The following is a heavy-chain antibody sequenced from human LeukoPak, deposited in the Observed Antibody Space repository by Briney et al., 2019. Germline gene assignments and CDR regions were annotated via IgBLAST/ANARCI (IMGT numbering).Heavy chain of an antibody. CDR1: GFTFSSYA. Sequence: PGRSLRLSCAASGFTFSSYAMHWVHQAPGKGLEWVAVISYDGSNKYYADSVKGRFTISRDSSKNALYLQMNSLRAEDTAVYYCARDGLGTDMVPKPSDAFEIWGQGTMVTVSS. V-gene: IGHV3-30-3*01. CDR3: ARDGLGTDMVPKPSDAFEI. J-gene: IGHJ3*02. CDR2: ISYDGSNK. D-gene: IGHD4/OR15-4a*01.